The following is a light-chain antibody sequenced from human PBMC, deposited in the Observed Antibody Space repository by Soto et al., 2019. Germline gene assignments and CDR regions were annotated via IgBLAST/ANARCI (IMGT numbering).Light chain of an antibody. Sequence: EIVLTQSPGTLSLFPGERATLSCRASQSLITRYLAWYQQKPGQAPRLLIYGASSRAPGIPDRFSGSGSGTDFTLTISRLEPEDFAVYSCQQYGTSPTFGQGTRLEI. CDR3: QQYGTSPT. J-gene: IGKJ5*01. V-gene: IGKV3-20*01. CDR2: GAS. CDR1: QSLITRY.